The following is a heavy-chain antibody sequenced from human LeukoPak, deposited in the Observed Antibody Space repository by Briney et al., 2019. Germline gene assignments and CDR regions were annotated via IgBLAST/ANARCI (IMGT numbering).Heavy chain of an antibody. D-gene: IGHD3-22*01. Sequence: ASVKVSCKASGYTFTSYVISWVRQAPGQGLEWMGWISAYNGNTNYAQKLQGRVTMTTDTSTSTAYTELRSLRSDDTAVYYCARGPVPGYYYDSSGYSYGMDVWGQGTTVTVSS. V-gene: IGHV1-18*01. CDR1: GYTFTSYV. CDR2: ISAYNGNT. J-gene: IGHJ6*02. CDR3: ARGPVPGYYYDSSGYSYGMDV.